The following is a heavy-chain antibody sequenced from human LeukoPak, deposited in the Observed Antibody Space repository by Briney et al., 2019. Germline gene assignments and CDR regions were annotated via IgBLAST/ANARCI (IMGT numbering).Heavy chain of an antibody. Sequence: SETLSLTCTVSGGSISSYYWSWIRQPPGKGLEWIGYIYYSGSTNYNPSLKSRVTISVDTSKNQFSLKLSSVTAADTAVYYCARSRLLKPAANWFDPWAREPWSPSPQ. J-gene: IGHJ5*02. D-gene: IGHD2-2*01. CDR3: ARSRLLKPAANWFDP. CDR1: GGSISSYY. V-gene: IGHV4-59*01. CDR2: IYYSGST.